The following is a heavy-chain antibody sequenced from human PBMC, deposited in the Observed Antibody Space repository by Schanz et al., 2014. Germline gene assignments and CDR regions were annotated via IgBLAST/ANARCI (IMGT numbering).Heavy chain of an antibody. D-gene: IGHD2-2*01. CDR1: GGTFSTYP. V-gene: IGHV1-8*02. J-gene: IGHJ5*02. Sequence: QVQLVQSGAEVKKPGSSMKVSCKASGGTFSTYPINWLRQAPGQGLEWMGRIIPYNGNTNYAQKLQGRVTMTRNTSISTAYMELSSLKSEDTAVYYCARDRRRYCSTASCLHDNWFDPWGQGTLVIVSS. CDR3: ARDRRRYCSTASCLHDNWFDP. CDR2: IIPYNGNT.